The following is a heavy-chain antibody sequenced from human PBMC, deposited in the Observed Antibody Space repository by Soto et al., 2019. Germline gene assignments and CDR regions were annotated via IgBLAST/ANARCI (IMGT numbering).Heavy chain of an antibody. Sequence: SVKVSCKASGGTFSSYAISWVRQAPGQGLEWMGGIIPIFGTANYAQKFQGRVTITADESTSTAYMELSSLRSEDTAVYYCARDRVPVAGNRDFDYWGQGTLVTVSS. CDR1: GGTFSSYA. V-gene: IGHV1-69*13. D-gene: IGHD6-19*01. J-gene: IGHJ4*02. CDR2: IIPIFGTA. CDR3: ARDRVPVAGNRDFDY.